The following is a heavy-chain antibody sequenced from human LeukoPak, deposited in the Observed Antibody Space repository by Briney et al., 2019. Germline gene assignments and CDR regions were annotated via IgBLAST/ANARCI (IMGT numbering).Heavy chain of an antibody. CDR1: GFTFSSYG. CDR2: IRYDGSNK. J-gene: IGHJ3*02. V-gene: IGHV3-30*02. Sequence: GGSLRLSCAASGFTFSSYGMHWVRQAPGKGLEWVAFIRYDGSNKYYADSVKGRFTISRDNSKNTLYLQTNSLRAEDTAVYYCAKDQIWSGYAFDIWGQGTMVTVSS. CDR3: AKDQIWSGYAFDI. D-gene: IGHD3-3*01.